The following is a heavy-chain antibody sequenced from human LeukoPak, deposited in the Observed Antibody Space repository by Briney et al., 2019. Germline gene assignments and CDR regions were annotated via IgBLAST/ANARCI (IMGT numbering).Heavy chain of an antibody. Sequence: PSETLSLTCAVSGSSISRDYYWGWIRQPPGKGLEWIGSFYHGGSTYYNPSLKSRVTISVDTSKKQFSFKLGAVTAADTAVYYCARYILGGSGNYSYYYYYYMDVWGKEATVTVSS. CDR1: GSSISRDYY. J-gene: IGHJ6*03. CDR3: ARYILGGSGNYSYYYYYYMDV. CDR2: FYHGGST. D-gene: IGHD3-10*01. V-gene: IGHV4-38-2*01.